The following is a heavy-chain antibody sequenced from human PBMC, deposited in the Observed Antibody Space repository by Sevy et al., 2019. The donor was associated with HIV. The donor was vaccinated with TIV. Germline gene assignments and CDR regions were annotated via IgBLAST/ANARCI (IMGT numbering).Heavy chain of an antibody. CDR3: AREGCTKPHDY. D-gene: IGHD2-8*01. V-gene: IGHV3-23*01. CDR1: GFTFSKYS. Sequence: GGSLRLSCAASGFTFSKYSMSWVRQPPGKGLEWVSTLSFGCGEINYADSVKGRVTISRDNSKSSVYLKMNNLRPEDTAVYYCAREGCTKPHDYWGQGTLVTVSS. J-gene: IGHJ4*02. CDR2: LSFGCGEI.